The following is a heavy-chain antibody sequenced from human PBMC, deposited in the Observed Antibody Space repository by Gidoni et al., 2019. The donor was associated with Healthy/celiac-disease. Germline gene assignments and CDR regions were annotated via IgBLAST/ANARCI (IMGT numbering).Heavy chain of an antibody. CDR3: ARGRGTIFGALFDY. Sequence: QVQLQQWGAGLLKPSETLSLTCAVYGGSFSGYYWSWIRQPPGKGLEGIGEINHSGSTNYNPSLKSRVTISVDTSKNQFSLKLSSVTAADTAVYYCARGRGTIFGALFDYWGQGTLVTVSS. CDR1: GGSFSGYY. V-gene: IGHV4-34*01. CDR2: INHSGST. J-gene: IGHJ4*02. D-gene: IGHD3-3*01.